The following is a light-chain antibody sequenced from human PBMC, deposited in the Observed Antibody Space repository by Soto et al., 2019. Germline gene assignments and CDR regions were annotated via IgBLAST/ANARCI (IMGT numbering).Light chain of an antibody. CDR1: SSDVVGYNY. CDR2: DVT. Sequence: QSALTQPASVSGSPGQSITISCTGTSSDVVGYNYVSWYQHHPGKAPKLMMYDVTNRPSGVSNRFSGSKSGNTASLTISGLQAEDEDDYYCTSYTTSSPYLVFGGGTKLTVL. V-gene: IGLV2-14*03. J-gene: IGLJ3*02. CDR3: TSYTTSSPYLV.